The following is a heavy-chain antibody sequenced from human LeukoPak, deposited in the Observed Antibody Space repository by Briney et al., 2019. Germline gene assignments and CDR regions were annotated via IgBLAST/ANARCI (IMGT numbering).Heavy chain of an antibody. CDR2: IYYRGST. CDR1: GGSISSYY. CDR3: ARNSGYEKYNWLDP. Sequence: SETLSLTCTVPGGSISSYYWSWIRQPPGKGLEWIGYIYYRGSTNYNPSLKSRVTISVDTPKNQFSLRPRSVTAADTAVYYCARNSGYEKYNWLDPWGQGTLVTVSS. J-gene: IGHJ5*02. D-gene: IGHD5-12*01. V-gene: IGHV4-59*08.